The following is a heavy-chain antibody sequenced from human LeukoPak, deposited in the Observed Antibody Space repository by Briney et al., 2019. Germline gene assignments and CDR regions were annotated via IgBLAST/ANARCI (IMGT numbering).Heavy chain of an antibody. CDR3: ARRSYCGGDCYGRGPNWFDP. CDR2: IYPGDSDT. J-gene: IGHJ5*02. CDR1: GYSFTDYW. V-gene: IGHV5-51*01. D-gene: IGHD2-21*02. Sequence: RGESLKISCKGSGYSFTDYWIAWVRQMPGKGLEWMGIIYPGDSDTRYSPSFQGQVTISADNSISTAYLQWSSLKASDTAMYYCARRSYCGGDCYGRGPNWFDPWGQGTLVTVSS.